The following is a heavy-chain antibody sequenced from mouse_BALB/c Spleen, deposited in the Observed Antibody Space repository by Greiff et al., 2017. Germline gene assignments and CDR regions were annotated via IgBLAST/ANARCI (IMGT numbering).Heavy chain of an antibody. J-gene: IGHJ4*01. V-gene: IGHV5-9-4*01. CDR3: ARDQNGSSHYAMDY. D-gene: IGHD1-1*01. CDR2: ISSGGSYT. Sequence: EVMLVESGGGLVKPGGSLTLSCAVSGFTFSSYAMSWVRQSPEKKLEWVAEISSGGSYTYYPDTVTGRFTISRDNAKNTLYLEMSSLRSEDTAMYYCARDQNGSSHYAMDYWGQGTSVTVSS. CDR1: GFTFSSYA.